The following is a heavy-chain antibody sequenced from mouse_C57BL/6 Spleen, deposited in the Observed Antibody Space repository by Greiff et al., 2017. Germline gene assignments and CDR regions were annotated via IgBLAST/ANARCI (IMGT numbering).Heavy chain of an antibody. CDR1: GFSLTSYA. D-gene: IGHD3-1*01. CDR2: IWTGGGT. V-gene: IGHV2-9-1*01. Sequence: VQLQQSGPGLVAPSQSLSITCTVSGFSLTSYAISWVRQPPGKGLEWLGVIWTGGGTNYNSALKSRLGISKDNSKSQVFLKMNSLQTDDTARYYCASLISGAMDYWGQGTSVTVSS. CDR3: ASLISGAMDY. J-gene: IGHJ4*01.